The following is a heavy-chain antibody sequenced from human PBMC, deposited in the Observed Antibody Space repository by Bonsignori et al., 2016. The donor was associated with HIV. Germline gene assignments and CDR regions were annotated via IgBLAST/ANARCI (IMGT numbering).Heavy chain of an antibody. D-gene: IGHD3-10*01. CDR3: ARFIRGSGSPKYFQH. V-gene: IGHV1-8*01. CDR2: MNPNSGNT. Sequence: ASVKVSCKASGYTFNSYDINWVRQATGQGLEWMGWMNPNSGNTGYTQKFQGRVTMTRNTSISTAYMELSKLRSEDTAVYYCARFIRGSGSPKYFQHWGQGTLVTVSS. CDR1: GYTFNSYD. J-gene: IGHJ1*01.